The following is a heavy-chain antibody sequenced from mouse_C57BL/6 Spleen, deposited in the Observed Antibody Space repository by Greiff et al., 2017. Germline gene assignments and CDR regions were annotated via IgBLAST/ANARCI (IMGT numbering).Heavy chain of an antibody. J-gene: IGHJ4*01. CDR2: IDPEDGET. V-gene: IGHV14-2*01. CDR1: GFNIKDYY. D-gene: IGHD1-1*01. CDR3: ARVITTVVTPYAMDY. Sequence: VHVKQSGAELVKPGASVKLSCTASGFNIKDYYMHWVKQRTEQGLEWIGRIDPEDGETKYAPKFQGKATITADTSSNTAYMQLSSLTSEDTAVYYCARVITTVVTPYAMDYWGQGTSVTVSS.